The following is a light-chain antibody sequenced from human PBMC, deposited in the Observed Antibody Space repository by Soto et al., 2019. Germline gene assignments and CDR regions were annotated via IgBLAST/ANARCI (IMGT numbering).Light chain of an antibody. CDR2: DAS. V-gene: IGKV3-20*01. J-gene: IGKJ1*01. CDR1: QSIANNY. Sequence: EVALTQSPGTLSLSPGARATLSCRASQSIANNYLTWYQQKPGQAPRVLIYDASTRATGVPDRFSGSGSGTDFTLTISRLEPEDFAVYYGQQYGSSPWTFGQGTKVEI. CDR3: QQYGSSPWT.